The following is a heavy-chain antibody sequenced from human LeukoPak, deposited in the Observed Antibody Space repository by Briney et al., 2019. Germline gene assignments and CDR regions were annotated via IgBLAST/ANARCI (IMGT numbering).Heavy chain of an antibody. D-gene: IGHD2-2*02. CDR3: ARVDCTSSSCYTRWFDP. J-gene: IGHJ5*02. V-gene: IGHV1-18*01. CDR2: ISAYNGNT. Sequence: ASVKVSCKTSGYTLTIYGITWVRQAPGRGLEWMGWISAYNGNTNYAQKFQGRVTMTTDTSTSTAYMELRSLTSDDTAVYYCARVDCTSSSCYTRWFDPWGQGTLVTVSS. CDR1: GYTLTIYG.